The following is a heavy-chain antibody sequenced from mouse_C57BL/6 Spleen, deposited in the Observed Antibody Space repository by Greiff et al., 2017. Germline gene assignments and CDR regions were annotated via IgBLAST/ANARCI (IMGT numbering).Heavy chain of an antibody. Sequence: QVQLQQPGAELVKPGASVKMSCKASGYTFTSYWITWVKQRPGQGLEWIGDIYPGSGSTNYNEKFKSKATLTVDTSSSTAYMQLSSLTSEDSAVYHCARCYGSSYVWFAYWGQGTLVTVSA. CDR1: GYTFTSYW. V-gene: IGHV1-55*01. D-gene: IGHD1-1*01. J-gene: IGHJ3*01. CDR3: ARCYGSSYVWFAY. CDR2: IYPGSGST.